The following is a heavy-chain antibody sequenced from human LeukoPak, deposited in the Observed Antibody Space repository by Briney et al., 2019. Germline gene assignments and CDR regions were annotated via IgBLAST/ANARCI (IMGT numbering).Heavy chain of an antibody. V-gene: IGHV4-39*01. Sequence: SETLSLTCTVSGGSISSGDYYWSWIRQPPGKGLEWIGSIYYSGSTYYNPSLKSRVTISVDTSKNQFSLKLSSVTAADTAVYYCARQAPGYSYGYVYWGQGTLVTVSS. CDR3: ARQAPGYSYGYVY. CDR1: GGSISSGDYY. D-gene: IGHD5-18*01. J-gene: IGHJ4*02. CDR2: IYYSGST.